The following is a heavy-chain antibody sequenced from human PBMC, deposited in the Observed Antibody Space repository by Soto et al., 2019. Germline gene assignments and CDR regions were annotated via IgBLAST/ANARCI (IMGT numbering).Heavy chain of an antibody. CDR1: SGSISSSNW. Sequence: QVQLQESGPGLVKPSGTLSLTCAVSSGSISSSNWWSWVRQPPGKGLEWIGENYHSRSTNYNPSLKSRVTISVEKPKHHFSLKLTSVTASDTAVYYCAGTPLVRNWFDPWCQGTLVTLSA. CDR3: AGTPLVRNWFDP. J-gene: IGHJ5*02. CDR2: NYHSRST. V-gene: IGHV4-4*02.